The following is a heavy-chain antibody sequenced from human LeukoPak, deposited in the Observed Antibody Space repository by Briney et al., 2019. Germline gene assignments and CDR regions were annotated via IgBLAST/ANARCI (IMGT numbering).Heavy chain of an antibody. J-gene: IGHJ4*02. V-gene: IGHV3-49*03. CDR1: GFTFGDYA. Sequence: GGSLRLSCTASGFTFGDYAMSWFRQAPGKGLEWVSFIRSKAYGGTTEYAASVKGRFTISRDDSKSIAYLQMNSLKTEDTAVYYCTREGLYDILTGYDSHYFDYWGQGTLVTVSS. CDR2: IRSKAYGGTT. CDR3: TREGLYDILTGYDSHYFDY. D-gene: IGHD3-9*01.